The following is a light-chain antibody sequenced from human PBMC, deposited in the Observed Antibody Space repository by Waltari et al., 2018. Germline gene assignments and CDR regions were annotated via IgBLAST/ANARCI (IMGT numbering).Light chain of an antibody. CDR3: QHYGSLPAT. CDR1: QSVSTA. V-gene: IGKV3-20*01. Sequence: EIVLTHSPGPLPLSPGERVPLSCRASQSVSTALAWYQQKPGQAPRLLIYTASNRATGIPDRFSGSGSGTDFSLTISRLEPEDFAVYYCQHYGSLPATFGQGTRVEIK. CDR2: TAS. J-gene: IGKJ1*01.